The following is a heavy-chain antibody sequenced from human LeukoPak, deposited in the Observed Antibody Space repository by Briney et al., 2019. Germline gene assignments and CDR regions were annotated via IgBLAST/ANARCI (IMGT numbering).Heavy chain of an antibody. CDR3: ATYTNWVAGDV. D-gene: IGHD7-27*01. V-gene: IGHV3-7*01. Sequence: PGRSLRPSCVPSTFMLTDSWMSRVHQAAKNGLEWVADIDKDESEKDYVDSVKGRFAISRDNAKNSLYLQMDSLRADDTAVYYCATYTNWVAGDVWGQGTTVSVSS. CDR1: TFMLTDSW. J-gene: IGHJ6*02. CDR2: IDKDESEK.